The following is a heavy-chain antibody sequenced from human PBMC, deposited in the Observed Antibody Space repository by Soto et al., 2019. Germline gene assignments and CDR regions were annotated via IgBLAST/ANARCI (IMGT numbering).Heavy chain of an antibody. CDR3: ARGYCSGGSCYDDYYYMDV. D-gene: IGHD2-15*01. J-gene: IGHJ6*03. V-gene: IGHV1-18*01. CDR2: ISAYNGNT. Sequence: ASVKVSCKASGYTFTSYGISWVRQAPGQGLEWMGWISAYNGNTNYAQKLQGRVTMTTDTSTSTAYMELRSLRSDDTAVYYCARGYCSGGSCYDDYYYMDVWGKGTTVTVSS. CDR1: GYTFTSYG.